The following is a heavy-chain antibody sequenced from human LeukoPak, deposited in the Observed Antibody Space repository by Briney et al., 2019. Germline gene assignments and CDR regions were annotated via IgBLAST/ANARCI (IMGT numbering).Heavy chain of an antibody. V-gene: IGHV3-30*18. Sequence: GGSLRLSCAASGFTFSSYGMHWVRQAPGKGLEWVAVISYDGSNKYYADFVKGRFTISRDNSKNTLYLQMNSLRAEDTAVYYFANGSYLDYWGQGTLVTVSS. CDR3: ANGSYLDY. CDR2: ISYDGSNK. CDR1: GFTFSSYG. J-gene: IGHJ4*02. D-gene: IGHD1-26*01.